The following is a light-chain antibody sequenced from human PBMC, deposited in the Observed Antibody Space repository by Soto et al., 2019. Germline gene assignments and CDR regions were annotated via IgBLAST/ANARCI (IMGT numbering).Light chain of an antibody. J-gene: IGLJ1*01. Sequence: QSVLTQPPSVSAAPGQRVTISCSGSSSSIGAGYDVHWYQQLPGTAPKLLIYGNSNRPSGVPDRFSGSRSGTSASLAITGLQAEDEADYYCSSYTTSSTYVFATGTKVTVL. CDR1: SSSIGAGYD. CDR3: SSYTTSSTYV. V-gene: IGLV1-40*01. CDR2: GNS.